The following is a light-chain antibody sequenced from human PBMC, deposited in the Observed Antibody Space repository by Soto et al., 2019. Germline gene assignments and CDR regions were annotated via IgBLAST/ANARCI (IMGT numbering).Light chain of an antibody. V-gene: IGLV2-8*01. CDR2: EVI. CDR1: SSDVGGYNY. CDR3: SSYAGSNNLV. Sequence: QSALTQPPSASGSPGQSVTISCTGTSSDVGGYNYVSWYQHHPGKAPKLMIYEVIRRPSGVHDRFSGSKSGNTASLTVSGLQAEDEADYYCSSYAGSNNLVFGGGTKVTVL. J-gene: IGLJ2*01.